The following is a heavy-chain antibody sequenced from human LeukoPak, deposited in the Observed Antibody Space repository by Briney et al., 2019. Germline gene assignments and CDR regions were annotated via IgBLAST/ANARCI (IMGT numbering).Heavy chain of an antibody. V-gene: IGHV1-69*05. CDR1: GGTFSSYA. CDR3: AGDSPPLLSRDSSGLGYFDL. CDR2: IIPIFGTA. J-gene: IGHJ2*01. D-gene: IGHD6-6*01. Sequence: GASVKVSCKASGGTFSSYAISWVRQAPGQGLEWMGRIIPIFGTANYAQKFQGRVTITTDESTSTAYMELSSLRSEDTAVYYCAGDSPPLLSRDSSGLGYFDLWGRGTLVTVSS.